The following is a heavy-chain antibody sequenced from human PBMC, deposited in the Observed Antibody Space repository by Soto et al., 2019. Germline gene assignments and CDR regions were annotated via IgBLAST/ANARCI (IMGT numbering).Heavy chain of an antibody. J-gene: IGHJ5*02. V-gene: IGHV4-31*03. CDR3: ARLQFLFSRWFDP. CDR2: IYYSGST. D-gene: IGHD1-1*01. Sequence: PSETLSLTCTVSGGSISSGGYYWSWIRQHPGKGLEWIGYIYYSGSTYYNPSLKSRVTISVDTSKNQFSLKLSSVTAADTAVYYCARLQFLFSRWFDPWGQGTLVPVSS. CDR1: GGSISSGGYY.